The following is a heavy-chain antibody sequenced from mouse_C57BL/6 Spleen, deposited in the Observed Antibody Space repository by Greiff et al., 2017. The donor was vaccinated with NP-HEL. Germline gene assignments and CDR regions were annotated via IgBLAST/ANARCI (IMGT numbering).Heavy chain of an antibody. V-gene: IGHV3-1*01. Sequence: EVQLQQSGPGMVKPSQSLSLTCTVTGYSITSGYDWHWIRHFPGNKLEWMGYISYSGSTNYNPSFKSRISFTLDTSKNHFFLKLNSVATEDTARDYCARALLPFAYWGQGTLVTVSA. J-gene: IGHJ3*01. CDR1: GYSITSGYD. D-gene: IGHD1-2*01. CDR3: ARALLPFAY. CDR2: ISYSGST.